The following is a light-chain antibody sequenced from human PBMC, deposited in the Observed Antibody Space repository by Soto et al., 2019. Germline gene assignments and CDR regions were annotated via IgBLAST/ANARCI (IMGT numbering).Light chain of an antibody. J-gene: IGKJ1*01. V-gene: IGKV3-15*01. Sequence: MTHSPSSLSASFGCIFTITCRASQSISSTYLAWYQQRPGQAPRLVIYGASTRATGIPARFSGGGSGTEFTLTISSLQSEDFTVYSCLQYHNLWAFGQGTKVDIK. CDR2: GAS. CDR3: LQYHNLWA. CDR1: QSISST.